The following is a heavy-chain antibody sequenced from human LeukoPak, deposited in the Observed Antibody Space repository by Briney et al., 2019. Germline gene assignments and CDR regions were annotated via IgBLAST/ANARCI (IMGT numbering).Heavy chain of an antibody. J-gene: IGHJ4*02. V-gene: IGHV1-46*01. CDR3: ARYSGSSPFDY. CDR1: GYTFTSYY. Sequence: ASVKVSCKASGYTFTSYYMRWVRQAPGQGLEWMGIINPSGGSTSYAQKFQGRDTMTRDTSTSTVYMELSSLRSEDTAVYYCARYSGSSPFDYWGQGTLVTVSS. D-gene: IGHD1-26*01. CDR2: INPSGGST.